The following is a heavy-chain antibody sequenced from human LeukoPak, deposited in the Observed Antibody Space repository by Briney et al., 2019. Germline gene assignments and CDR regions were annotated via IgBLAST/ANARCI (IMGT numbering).Heavy chain of an antibody. CDR3: AGHSGFVQWLAHFDY. J-gene: IGHJ4*02. V-gene: IGHV4-39*01. CDR2: IYYSGST. Sequence: SETLSLTCTVSGGSISSSSYYWGWIRQPPGKGLEWIGSIYYSGSTYYNPSLKSRVTISVDTSKNQFSLKLSSVTAADTAVYYCAGHSGFVQWLAHFDYWGQGTLVTVSS. CDR1: GGSISSSSYY. D-gene: IGHD6-19*01.